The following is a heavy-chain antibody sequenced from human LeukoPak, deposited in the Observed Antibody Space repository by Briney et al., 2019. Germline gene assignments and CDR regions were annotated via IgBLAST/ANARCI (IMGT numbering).Heavy chain of an antibody. D-gene: IGHD3-3*01. J-gene: IGHJ5*02. CDR3: AREDYDFWSGYYFGPRENWFDP. CDR1: GGSISSYY. Sequence: SETLSLTCTVSGGSISSYYWSWIRQPPGKGLEWIGYIYYSGSTNYNPSLKSRVTISVDTSKNQFSLKLSSVTAADTAVYYCAREDYDFWSGYYFGPRENWFDPWGQGTLVTVSS. V-gene: IGHV4-59*01. CDR2: IYYSGST.